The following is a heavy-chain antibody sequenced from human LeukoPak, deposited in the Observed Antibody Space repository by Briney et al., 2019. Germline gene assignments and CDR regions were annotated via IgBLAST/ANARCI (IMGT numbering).Heavy chain of an antibody. J-gene: IGHJ4*02. CDR3: ARGGSGWFY. V-gene: IGHV1-8*02. D-gene: IGHD6-19*01. Sequence: ASVKVSCKASGYTFTSYGISWVRQAPGQGLERMGWMNPNSGNTGYAQKFQGRVTMTRNTSISTAYMELSSLRSEDTAVYYRARGGSGWFYWGQGTLVTVSS. CDR1: GYTFTSYG. CDR2: MNPNSGNT.